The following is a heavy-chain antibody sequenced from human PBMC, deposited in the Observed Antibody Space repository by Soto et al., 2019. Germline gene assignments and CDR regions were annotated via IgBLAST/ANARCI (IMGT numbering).Heavy chain of an antibody. CDR2: ISGSGGST. Sequence: GGSLRLSCAASGFTFSSYAMSWVRQAPGKGLEWVSAISGSGGSTYYADSVKGRFTISRDNSKNTLYLQMNSLRAEDTAVYYCAKWLTVYGDFLTFDYWGQGTLVTVSS. J-gene: IGHJ4*02. D-gene: IGHD4-17*01. V-gene: IGHV3-23*01. CDR1: GFTFSSYA. CDR3: AKWLTVYGDFLTFDY.